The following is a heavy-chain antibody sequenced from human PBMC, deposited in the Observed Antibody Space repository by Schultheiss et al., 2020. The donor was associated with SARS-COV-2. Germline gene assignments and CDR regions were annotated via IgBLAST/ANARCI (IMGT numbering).Heavy chain of an antibody. CDR3: ARRGDRCSSTSCFMWYFDY. CDR2: ISRSGST. J-gene: IGHJ4*02. V-gene: IGHV4-34*01. CDR1: GGSFSGYY. Sequence: SETLSLTCAVYGGSFSGYYWSWIRQPPGKGLEYIGEISRSGSTNYNPSLMSRVTISVDTSNSQFSLKLSSVTAADTAVYYCARRGDRCSSTSCFMWYFDYWGQGTLVTVSS. D-gene: IGHD2-2*01.